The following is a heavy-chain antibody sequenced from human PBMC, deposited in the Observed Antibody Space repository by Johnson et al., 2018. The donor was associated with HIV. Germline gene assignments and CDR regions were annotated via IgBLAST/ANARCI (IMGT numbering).Heavy chain of an antibody. J-gene: IGHJ3*02. D-gene: IGHD1-26*01. V-gene: IGHV3-30*14. CDR1: GFTFSSYA. Sequence: VQLVESGGGVVQPGRSLRLSCAASGFTFSSYAMHWVRQAPGKGLEWVAVISYDGSNKYYADSVKGRFTISRDNSKNTLYLQMNSLRAEDTAVYYCARDVGAFDIWGQGTMVIVSS. CDR3: ARDVGAFDI. CDR2: ISYDGSNK.